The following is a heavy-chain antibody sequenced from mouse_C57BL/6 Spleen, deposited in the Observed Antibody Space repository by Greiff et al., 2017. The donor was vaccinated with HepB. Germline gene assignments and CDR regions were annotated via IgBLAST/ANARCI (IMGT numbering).Heavy chain of an antibody. Sequence: EVQLQQSGAELVKPGASVKLSCTASGFNIKDYYMHWVKQRTEQGLEWIGRIDPEDGETKYAPKFQGKATITADTSSNTASLQLSSLTYEDTAVYYCASTPKGFYYGSSYAMDYWGQGASVTVSS. V-gene: IGHV14-2*01. CDR1: GFNIKDYY. CDR3: ASTPKGFYYGSSYAMDY. D-gene: IGHD1-1*01. CDR2: IDPEDGET. J-gene: IGHJ4*01.